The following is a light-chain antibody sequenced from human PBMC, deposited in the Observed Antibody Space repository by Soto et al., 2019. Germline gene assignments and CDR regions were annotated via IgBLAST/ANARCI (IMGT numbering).Light chain of an antibody. V-gene: IGKV1-6*01. CDR3: LQDSKYPRT. CDR2: AAS. J-gene: IGKJ1*01. Sequence: AIQMTQSPSSLSASVGDRVTITCRASQGIRNELGWYQQRPGKAPKLLIYAASTLESGVPSRFSASGPGTDFTLTISSLRPEDFATYYCLQDSKYPRTFGQGTKVEIK. CDR1: QGIRNE.